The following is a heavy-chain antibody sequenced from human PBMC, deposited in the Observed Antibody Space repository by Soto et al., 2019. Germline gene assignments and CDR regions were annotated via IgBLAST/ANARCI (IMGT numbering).Heavy chain of an antibody. J-gene: IGHJ5*02. Sequence: QVQLVQSGAEVKKPGASVKVSCKVSGYTLTELSIHWVRQAPGKGLEWMGGFDPEDGETIYAQKFQGRVTMTEDKSPDTAYMELSSLRSEDTAVYYCVTDSRGDNWFDPWGQGTLVTVSS. CDR2: FDPEDGET. CDR1: GYTLTELS. V-gene: IGHV1-24*01. CDR3: VTDSRGDNWFDP.